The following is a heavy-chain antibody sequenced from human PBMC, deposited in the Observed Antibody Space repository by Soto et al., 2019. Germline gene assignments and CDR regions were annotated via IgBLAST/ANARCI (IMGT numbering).Heavy chain of an antibody. V-gene: IGHV3-66*01. D-gene: IGHD3-22*01. CDR2: IYSGGST. J-gene: IGHJ4*02. Sequence: EVQLVESGGGVVQPGGSLRLSCAASGFTVSSNYMSWVRQAPGKGLEWVSVIYSGGSTYYADSLKGRLTISRDNSKNTPYLKMNSLRAEDTAVYDCATASRNYFDSSGYLYSFDTWGQGTLVTVS. CDR3: ATASRNYFDSSGYLYSFDT. CDR1: GFTVSSNY.